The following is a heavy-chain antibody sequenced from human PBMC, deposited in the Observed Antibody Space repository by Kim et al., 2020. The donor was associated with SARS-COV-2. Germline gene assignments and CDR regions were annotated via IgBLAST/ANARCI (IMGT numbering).Heavy chain of an antibody. J-gene: IGHJ4*02. D-gene: IGHD3-22*01. Sequence: KGRFTISRDNAKNSLYLQMNSLRAEDTALYYCAKAPRYDSSGYSTQGFDYWGQGTLVTVSS. CDR3: AKAPRYDSSGYSTQGFDY. V-gene: IGHV3-9*01.